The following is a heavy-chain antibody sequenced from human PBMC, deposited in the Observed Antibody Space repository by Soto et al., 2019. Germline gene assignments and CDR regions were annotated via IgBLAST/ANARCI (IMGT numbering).Heavy chain of an antibody. CDR1: GFTFSSYG. Sequence: EVQLLESGGGLVQPGGSLRLSCEASGFTFSSYGMSWVRQAPGKGLEWVSAMSGTGGSTYYEDSVKGRFTISRDNSKNTLYLQMNSLRAEDTAVYYCVRSFSGYYYKGQHWGQGTLVTVSS. CDR3: VRSFSGYYYKGQH. CDR2: MSGTGGST. J-gene: IGHJ1*01. D-gene: IGHD3-22*01. V-gene: IGHV3-23*01.